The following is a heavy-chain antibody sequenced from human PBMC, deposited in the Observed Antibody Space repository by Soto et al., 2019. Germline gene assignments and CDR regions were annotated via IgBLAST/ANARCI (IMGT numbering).Heavy chain of an antibody. D-gene: IGHD6-13*01. CDR3: ARARTRSSWYRPGGDAFDI. CDR2: INPNSGGT. Sequence: GASVGVSCKASGEAINGHQMRWVQQAPGKGLGWMGWINPNSGGTNYAQKFQGWVTMTRDTSISTAYMELSRLRSDDTAVYYCARARTRSSWYRPGGDAFDIWGQGTMVTVSS. J-gene: IGHJ3*02. V-gene: IGHV1-2*04. CDR1: GEAINGHQ.